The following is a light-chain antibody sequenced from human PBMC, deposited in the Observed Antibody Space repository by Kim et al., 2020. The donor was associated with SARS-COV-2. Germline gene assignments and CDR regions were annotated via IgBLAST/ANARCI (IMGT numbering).Light chain of an antibody. CDR2: VAS. V-gene: IGKV3-20*01. CDR1: QMISSSS. J-gene: IGKJ2*01. CDR3: HQYGSSPHT. Sequence: EIVLTQSPDTLSLSPGGRATLSCRASQMISSSSLAWYQQKPGQAPRLLIYVASRRATGVPDRFSGSESGTDFTLTISRLEPEDFALYYCHQYGSSPHTFGQGTKLEI.